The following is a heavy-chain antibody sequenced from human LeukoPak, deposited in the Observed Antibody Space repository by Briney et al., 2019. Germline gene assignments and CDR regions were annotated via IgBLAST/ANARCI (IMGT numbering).Heavy chain of an antibody. V-gene: IGHV3-49*04. J-gene: IGHJ4*02. CDR1: GFSFSTYG. Sequence: PGGSLRLSCAASGFSFSTYGMNWVRQAPGKGLEWVGFVRRKVYGGTTEYAASVKGRFTISRDDSSSIAYLQMDSLKTEDTAVYYCTRGQGLYHWGQGTLVIVSS. CDR3: TRGQGLYH. D-gene: IGHD2/OR15-2a*01. CDR2: VRRKVYGGTT.